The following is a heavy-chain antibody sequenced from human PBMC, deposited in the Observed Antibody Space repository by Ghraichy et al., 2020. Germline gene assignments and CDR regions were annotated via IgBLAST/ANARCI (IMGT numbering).Heavy chain of an antibody. CDR3: AKALVRGVNVVYDLDT. V-gene: IGHV3-23*01. Sequence: GGSLRLSCAASGFTFTNYAINWVRQAPGKGLEWVSGISGSGGSTYYADSVKGRFTISRDNSKNTVFLQMNSLGVEDTALYYCAKALVRGVNVVYDLDTWGQGTLVTVSS. CDR1: GFTFTNYA. CDR2: ISGSGGST. J-gene: IGHJ5*02. D-gene: IGHD3-10*01.